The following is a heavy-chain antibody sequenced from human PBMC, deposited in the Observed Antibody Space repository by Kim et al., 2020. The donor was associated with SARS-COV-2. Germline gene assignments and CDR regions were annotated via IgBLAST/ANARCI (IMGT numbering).Heavy chain of an antibody. CDR1: GFTFSNAW. CDR2: IKSKTDGGTT. CDR3: TTDRTSRITLYYYDSSGYAFDI. V-gene: IGHV3-15*01. D-gene: IGHD3-22*01. Sequence: GGSLRLSCAASGFTFSNAWMSWVRQAPGKGLEWVGRIKSKTDGGTTDYAAPVNGRFTISRDDSKNTLYLQMNSLKTEDTAVYYCTTDRTSRITLYYYDSSGYAFDIWGQGTMVTVSS. J-gene: IGHJ3*02.